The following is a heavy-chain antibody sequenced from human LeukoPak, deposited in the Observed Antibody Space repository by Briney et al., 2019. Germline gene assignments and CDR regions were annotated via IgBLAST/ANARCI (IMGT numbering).Heavy chain of an antibody. CDR1: GFTFRSYA. CDR2: ISGSGGST. J-gene: IGHJ4*02. CDR3: AKDPPKLLWFGELNFDY. D-gene: IGHD3-10*01. V-gene: IGHV3-23*01. Sequence: GGSLRLSCAASGFTFRSYAMSWVRQPPGKGLEWVSAISGSGGSTYYADSVKGRFTISRDNSKNTLYLQMNSLRAEDTAVYYCAKDPPKLLWFGELNFDYWGQGTLVTVSS.